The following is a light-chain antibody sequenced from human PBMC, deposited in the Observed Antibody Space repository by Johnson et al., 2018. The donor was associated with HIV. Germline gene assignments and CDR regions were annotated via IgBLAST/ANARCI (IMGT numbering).Light chain of an antibody. V-gene: IGLV1-51*02. CDR3: GTWGSSLSAGGC. CDR1: SSNIGNNY. CDR2: ENN. J-gene: IGLJ1*01. Sequence: QSVLTQPPSVSAAPGQKVTISCSGSSSNIGNNYVSWYQQLPGTAPKLLIYENNKRPSGIPDRFSGSKSGTSATLGITGLQTGDEADYYCGTWGSSLSAGGCVGTGRKGTVL.